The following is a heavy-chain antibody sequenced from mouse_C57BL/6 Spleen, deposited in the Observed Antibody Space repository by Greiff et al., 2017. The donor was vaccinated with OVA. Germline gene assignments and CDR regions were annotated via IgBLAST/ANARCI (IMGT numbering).Heavy chain of an antibody. J-gene: IGHJ4*01. CDR3: ARGGYGSSLYYAMDY. Sequence: QVQLQQPGAELVRPGSSVKLSCKASGYTFTSYWMHWVKQRPIQGLEWIGNIDPSDSETPYNQKFKDKATLTVDTSSSPAYMQLSSLTSKYSAVYYCARGGYGSSLYYAMDYWGQGTSVTVSS. V-gene: IGHV1-52*01. CDR1: GYTFTSYW. CDR2: IDPSDSET. D-gene: IGHD1-1*01.